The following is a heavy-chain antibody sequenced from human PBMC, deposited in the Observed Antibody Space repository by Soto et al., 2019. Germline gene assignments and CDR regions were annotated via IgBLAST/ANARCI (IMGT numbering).Heavy chain of an antibody. CDR2: ISGSGGST. CDR1: GCTFSSYA. J-gene: IGHJ4*02. CDR3: AKATTGIYYYFDY. V-gene: IGHV3-23*01. Sequence: GGSLRLXCAASGCTFSSYAMSWVRQAPGKGLEWVSAISGSGGSTYYADSVKGRFTISRDNSKNTLYLQMNSRRAGDTAVYYCAKATTGIYYYFDYWGQGTLVTVSS. D-gene: IGHD1-1*01.